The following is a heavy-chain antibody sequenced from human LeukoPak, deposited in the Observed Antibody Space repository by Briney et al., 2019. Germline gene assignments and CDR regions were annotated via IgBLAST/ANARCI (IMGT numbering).Heavy chain of an antibody. CDR2: INPNSGGT. CDR3: ARGGTGYDFWSALGWFDP. D-gene: IGHD3-3*01. CDR1: GYTFTGYY. V-gene: IGHV1-2*02. Sequence: ASVKVSCKASGYTFTGYYMHWVRQAPGQGLEWMGWINPNSGGTNYAQKFQGRVTMTRDTSISTAYMELSRLRSDDTAVYYCARGGTGYDFWSALGWFDPWGQGTLVTVSS. J-gene: IGHJ5*02.